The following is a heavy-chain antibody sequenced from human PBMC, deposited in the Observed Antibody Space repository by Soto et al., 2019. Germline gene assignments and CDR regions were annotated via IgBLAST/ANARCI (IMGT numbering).Heavy chain of an antibody. D-gene: IGHD1-26*01. CDR2: ISGSGDTI. CDR1: GFTFSSYA. CDR3: AKGPGSYSDFDY. Sequence: EVQLLESGGGLVQPGGSLRLSCAASGFTFSSYAMSWVRQAPGKGLEWVSSISGSGDTIYYADFVKGRFTISRDNSKNPLYLQMNSLRAEDTALYSCAKGPGSYSDFDYWGQGTLVTVSS. V-gene: IGHV3-23*01. J-gene: IGHJ4*02.